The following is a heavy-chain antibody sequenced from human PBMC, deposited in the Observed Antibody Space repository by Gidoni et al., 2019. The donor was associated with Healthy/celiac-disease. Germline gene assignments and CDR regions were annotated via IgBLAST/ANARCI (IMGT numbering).Heavy chain of an antibody. CDR2: IRSKAYGGTT. D-gene: IGHD3-22*01. V-gene: IGHV3-49*03. J-gene: IGHJ4*02. CDR1: GFTFGDYA. CDR3: TRGGGVVVTLFDY. Sequence: EVQLVESGGGLVQPGRSLRLSCTASGFTFGDYAMSWFRQAPGKGLEWVGFIRSKAYGGTTEYAASVKGRFTISRDDSKSIAYLQMNSLKTEETAVYYCTRGGGVVVTLFDYWGQGTLVTVSS.